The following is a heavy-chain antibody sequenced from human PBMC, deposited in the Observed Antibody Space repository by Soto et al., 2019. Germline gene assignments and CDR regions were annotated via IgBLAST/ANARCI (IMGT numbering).Heavy chain of an antibody. CDR3: AREFFGAGNWFDP. CDR1: GGSISSYY. V-gene: IGHV4-59*01. Sequence: SETLSLTCTVSGGSISSYYWSWIRQPPGKGLEWIGYIYYSGSTNYNPSLKSRVTISVDTSKNQFSLRLSSVTAADTAVYYCAREFFGAGNWFDPWGQGTLVTVSS. D-gene: IGHD3-3*01. CDR2: IYYSGST. J-gene: IGHJ5*02.